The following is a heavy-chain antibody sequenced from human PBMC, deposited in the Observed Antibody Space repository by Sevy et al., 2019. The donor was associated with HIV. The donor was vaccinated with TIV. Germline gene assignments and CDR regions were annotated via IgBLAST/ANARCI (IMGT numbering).Heavy chain of an antibody. V-gene: IGHV5-51*01. CDR3: ARHHASYGVTGYYYYYGLDV. CDR1: GYTFTSYW. J-gene: IGHJ6*02. CDR2: IYPDDSDT. D-gene: IGHD4-17*01. Sequence: GESLKISCKGSGYTFTSYWIGWVRQMPGKDLEWMGIIYPDDSDTRYSPSFQGQVTISADKSISTAYLQWSSLKASDTAMYYCARHHASYGVTGYYYYYGLDVWGQGTTVTVSS.